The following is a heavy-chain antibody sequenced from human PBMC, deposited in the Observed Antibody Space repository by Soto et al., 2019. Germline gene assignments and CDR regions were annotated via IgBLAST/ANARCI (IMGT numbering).Heavy chain of an antibody. D-gene: IGHD6-6*01. CDR1: GFTFISFE. J-gene: IGHJ4*02. Sequence: GSLRLSCVASGFTFISFEMIWVRQAPGKGLEWVSYIDSYGTTIYYADSVKGRLTISRDNAKNSLYLQMSSLRADDTAVYYCARRTSTDHWGQGTLVTVSS. CDR3: ARRTSTDH. V-gene: IGHV3-48*03. CDR2: IDSYGTTI.